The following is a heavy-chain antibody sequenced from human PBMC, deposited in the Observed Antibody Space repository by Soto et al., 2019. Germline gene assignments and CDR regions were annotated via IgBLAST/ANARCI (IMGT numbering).Heavy chain of an antibody. D-gene: IGHD1-26*01. CDR2: INGRSNYK. CDR1: VFALTTYT. CDR3: VREDGVVGASSAFDS. J-gene: IGHJ4*02. V-gene: IGHV3-21*01. Sequence: PWGALRLSGVASVFALTTYTMNWVRQAPGTGLEWVSSINGRSNYKYYSDSVKGRFTVSRDNAQNSLFLQMSRLGPEDTAVYYCVREDGVVGASSAFDSWGQGTLVTVSS.